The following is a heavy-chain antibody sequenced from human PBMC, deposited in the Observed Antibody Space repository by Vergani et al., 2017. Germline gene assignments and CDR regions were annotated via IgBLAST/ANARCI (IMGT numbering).Heavy chain of an antibody. D-gene: IGHD3-3*01. CDR3: AGRGDYEFWSGYHDNWYIDL. Sequence: QVQLQESGPGLVKPSETLSLTCTVSGGSVISGIYYWSWIRQPPGKGLEWIGYIYYSGSTNYNPSLKSRVTISVDTSKHQFSLKLSSVTAADTAVYYCAGRGDYEFWSGYHDNWYIDLWGRGTLVTVSS. V-gene: IGHV4-61*01. CDR1: GGSVISGIYY. CDR2: IYYSGST. J-gene: IGHJ2*01.